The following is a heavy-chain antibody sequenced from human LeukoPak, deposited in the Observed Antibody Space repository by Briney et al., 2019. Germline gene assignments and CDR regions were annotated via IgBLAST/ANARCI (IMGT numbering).Heavy chain of an antibody. J-gene: IGHJ4*02. CDR3: ARVNFRAASFDY. CDR2: INPNSGGT. CDR1: GYTFTDYY. V-gene: IGHV1-2*02. D-gene: IGHD5-18*01. Sequence: ASVKVSCKASGYTFTDYYMHWVRQAPGQGLEWMRWINPNSGGTNYAQKFQGRVTMTRDTSISTAYMELSRLRSDDTAVYYCARVNFRAASFDYWGQGTLVTVSS.